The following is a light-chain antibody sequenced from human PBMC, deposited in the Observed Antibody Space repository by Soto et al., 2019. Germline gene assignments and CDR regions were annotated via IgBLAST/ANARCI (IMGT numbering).Light chain of an antibody. Sequence: DIQMTQSPSSLSASVGDRVTITCRASRGISNYLAWYQQKPGKIPKLLIYATSTLQSGVPSRFSGRGSGTDFTLTISSLQPEDVATYYCQKYNSAPLTFGGGNKVEIK. CDR1: RGISNY. V-gene: IGKV1-27*01. CDR3: QKYNSAPLT. CDR2: ATS. J-gene: IGKJ4*01.